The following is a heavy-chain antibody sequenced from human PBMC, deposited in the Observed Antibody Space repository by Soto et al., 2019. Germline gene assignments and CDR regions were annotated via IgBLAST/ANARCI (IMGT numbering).Heavy chain of an antibody. CDR2: ISSSNKYI. J-gene: IGHJ5*02. D-gene: IGHD3-22*01. CDR3: ASRKVVVGKGFDP. CDR1: GFNVSSYS. V-gene: IGHV3-21*01. Sequence: SCVGSGFNVSSYSLNWVRQAPGKGLEWVSSISSSNKYIYYADSLKGRFTISRDNAKNSLFLQMNSLRVDDTAIYYCASRKVVVGKGFDPWGQGTLVTVSS.